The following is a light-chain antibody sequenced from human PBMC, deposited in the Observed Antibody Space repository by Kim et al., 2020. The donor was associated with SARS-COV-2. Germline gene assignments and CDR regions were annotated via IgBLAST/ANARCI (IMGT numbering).Light chain of an antibody. CDR3: QSYAGSITGCV. CDR2: DNS. CDR1: SCDIGADNH. V-gene: IGLV1-40*01. Sequence: QSVLTQPASVSGSPGQSVTISCTGSSCDIGADNHVHWYQQLPGTAPKLLIYDNSHRPSGVPDRFSGSKSVTSASLAISGLQAEDEADYYCQSYAGSITGCVFGGGTKLTVL. J-gene: IGLJ3*02.